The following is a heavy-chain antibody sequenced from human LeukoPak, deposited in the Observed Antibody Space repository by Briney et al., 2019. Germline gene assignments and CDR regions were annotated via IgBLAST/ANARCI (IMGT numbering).Heavy chain of an antibody. V-gene: IGHV1-2*02. CDR3: ARDHSNDFWSGSGPLYYMNA. D-gene: IGHD3-3*01. CDR1: GYTFTGYY. CDR2: INPNSGGT. J-gene: IGHJ6*03. Sequence: ASVKVSCKASGYTFTGYYMHWVRQAPGQGLEWMGWINPNSGGTNYAQKFQGRVTMTRDTSISTAYMELSRLRSDDTAVYYCARDHSNDFWSGSGPLYYMNAWGKGTTVTVSS.